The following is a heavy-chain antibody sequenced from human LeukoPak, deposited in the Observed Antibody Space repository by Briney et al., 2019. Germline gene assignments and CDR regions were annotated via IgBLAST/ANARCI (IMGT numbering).Heavy chain of an antibody. V-gene: IGHV1-2*02. D-gene: IGHD2-2*01. CDR2: INPNSGGT. CDR3: ARDVPLVGYCSSTSCYQNWFDP. CDR1: GYTFTGYY. J-gene: IGHJ5*02. Sequence: ASVKVSCKASGYTFTGYYMHWVRQAPGQGLESMGWINPNSGGTNYAQKFQGRVTMTRDTSISTAYMELSRLRSDDTAVYYCARDVPLVGYCSSTSCYQNWFDPWGQGTLVTVSS.